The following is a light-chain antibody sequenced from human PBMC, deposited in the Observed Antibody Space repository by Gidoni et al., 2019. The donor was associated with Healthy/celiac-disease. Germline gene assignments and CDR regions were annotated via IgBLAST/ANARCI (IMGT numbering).Light chain of an antibody. J-gene: IGKJ2*03. CDR2: GAS. V-gene: IGKV3-20*01. Sequence: EIVLTQSPGTLSLSPGERATLSCRASQSVSSIYLAWYQQKPGQSPRLLIYGASSRATGIPDRFSGSGSGTAFTLTIIRLEPEDFAVYYCQQYGSSPPYSFGQGTKLEIK. CDR3: QQYGSSPPYS. CDR1: QSVSSIY.